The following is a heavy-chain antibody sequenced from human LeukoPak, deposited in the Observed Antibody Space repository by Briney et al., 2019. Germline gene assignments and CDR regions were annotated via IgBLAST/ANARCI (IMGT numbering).Heavy chain of an antibody. V-gene: IGHV4-59*01. CDR3: ARNDRGVEGFFDY. CDR1: GGSITSYY. CDR2: IFSSGST. Sequence: KPSETLSLTCTVSGGSITSYYWSWIRQPPGKGLEWIAYIFSSGSTSYNPSLKSRVTISVDTSKNQFSLKLSSVTAADTAVYYCARNDRGVEGFFDYWGQGTLVTVSS. D-gene: IGHD3-3*01. J-gene: IGHJ4*02.